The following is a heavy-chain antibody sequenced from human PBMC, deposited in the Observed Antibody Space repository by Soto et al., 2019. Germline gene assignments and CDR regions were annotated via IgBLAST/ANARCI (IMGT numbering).Heavy chain of an antibody. CDR1: GGSISSYY. CDR2: IYYTGTT. V-gene: IGHV4-59*01. CDR3: ARGTYSGCTDY. Sequence: QVQLQESGPGLVKPSETLSLTCTVSGGSISSYYWSWIRQPPGKGLEWIGYIYYTGTTTYNPSLKSRVTISVDTSNNQFSLNLTSVTAADTAVYYCARGTYSGCTDYWGQGTLVTVSS. J-gene: IGHJ4*02. D-gene: IGHD5-12*01.